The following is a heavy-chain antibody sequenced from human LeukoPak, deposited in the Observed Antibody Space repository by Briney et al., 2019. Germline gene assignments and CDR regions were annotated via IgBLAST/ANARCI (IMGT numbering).Heavy chain of an antibody. Sequence: ASVKLSCKASRATFSNYAISSVRQAPGQGLEWMGAIIPIFGTANYAQKFQGRVTITADESTSTAYMELSSLRSEDTAVYYWAIILLDSRYEYLHHWGQGTLVTVSS. CDR1: RATFSNYA. J-gene: IGHJ1*01. D-gene: IGHD6-13*01. V-gene: IGHV1-69*13. CDR2: IIPIFGTA. CDR3: AIILLDSRYEYLHH.